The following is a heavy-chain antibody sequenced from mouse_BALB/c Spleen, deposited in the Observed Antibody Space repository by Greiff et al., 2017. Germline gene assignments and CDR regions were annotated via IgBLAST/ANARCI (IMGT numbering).Heavy chain of an antibody. D-gene: IGHD1-2*01. J-gene: IGHJ1*01. Sequence: QVQLQQSGAELVRPGTSVKISCKASGYTFTNYWLGWVKQRPGHGLEWIGDIYPGGGYTNYNEKFKGKATLTADTSSSTAYMQLSSLTSEDSAVYFCAREGIHYYGPWYFDVWGAGTTVTVSS. CDR3: AREGIHYYGPWYFDV. CDR2: IYPGGGYT. CDR1: GYTFTNYW. V-gene: IGHV1-63*02.